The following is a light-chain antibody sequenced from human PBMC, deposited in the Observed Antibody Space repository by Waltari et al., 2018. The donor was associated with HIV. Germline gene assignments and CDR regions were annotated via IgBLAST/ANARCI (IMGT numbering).Light chain of an antibody. CDR1: NSDVGRYNY. V-gene: IGLV2-11*01. Sequence: QSALTQPRSVSGSLGQSVTISCTGTNSDVGRYNYVSWFQQHPGKAPKLMIYDVSKRPSGVPDRVSGSKSGSTGSLTISGLQAEDEADYYCCSYAGSIPFVFGSGTKLTVL. CDR2: DVS. J-gene: IGLJ1*01. CDR3: CSYAGSIPFV.